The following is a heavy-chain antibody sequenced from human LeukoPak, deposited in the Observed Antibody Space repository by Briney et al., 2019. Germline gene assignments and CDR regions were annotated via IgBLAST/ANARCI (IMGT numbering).Heavy chain of an antibody. V-gene: IGHV3-11*01. CDR2: ITNGGSTI. CDR1: GFTFSDYN. D-gene: IGHD3-9*01. CDR3: ARSIGLTGGGVDV. Sequence: GGSLRLSCAASGFTFSDYNMNWVRQAPGKGLEWVSYITNGGSTIHHADSVKGRFTISRDNAKKTLYLQLNSLRAEDTAVYYCARSIGLTGGGVDVWGQGTTVTVSS. J-gene: IGHJ6*02.